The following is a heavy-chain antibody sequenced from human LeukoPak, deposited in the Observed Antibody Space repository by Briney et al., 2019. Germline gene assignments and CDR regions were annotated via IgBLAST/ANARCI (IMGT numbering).Heavy chain of an antibody. CDR1: GGSISSSSYY. V-gene: IGHV4-39*01. D-gene: IGHD1-1*01. Sequence: PSETLSLTCTVSGGSISSSSYYWGWIRQPPGKGLEWIGSIYYSGSTYYNPSLKSRVTISVDTSKNQFSLKLSSVTAADTAVYYCARPSTTGEIDYWGQGTLVTVSS. CDR2: IYYSGST. J-gene: IGHJ4*02. CDR3: ARPSTTGEIDY.